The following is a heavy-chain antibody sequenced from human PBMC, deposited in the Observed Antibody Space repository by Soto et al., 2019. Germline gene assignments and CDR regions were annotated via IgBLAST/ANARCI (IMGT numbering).Heavy chain of an antibody. J-gene: IGHJ4*02. D-gene: IGHD1-7*01. Sequence: GASVKVSCKASVYTFTSYDINWVRQATGQGLEWMGWMNPNSGNTGYAQKFQGRVTMTRNTSISTAYMELSSLRSEDTDVYYCARGRRTKKLGITGTTGYWGQGTLVTV. CDR3: ARGRRTKKLGITGTTGY. CDR1: VYTFTSYD. V-gene: IGHV1-8*01. CDR2: MNPNSGNT.